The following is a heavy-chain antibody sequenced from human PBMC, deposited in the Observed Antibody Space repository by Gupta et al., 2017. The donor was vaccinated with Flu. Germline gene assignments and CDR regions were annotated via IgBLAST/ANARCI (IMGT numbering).Heavy chain of an antibody. J-gene: IGHJ3*02. D-gene: IGHD3-10*01. CDR2: INYNGDT. CDR1: GGSIPSIHW. CDR3: ARVHYYGSETPEERCDT. Sequence: QLQESGPGMVKPSGTLSLTCVVSGGSIPSIHWWNWVRQPPGKRLELIGEINYNGDTNYKPSLNNRVTISIDKSKNQFSLRLTSVTAADTAIYYWARVHYYGSETPEERCDTWGQGTMVTVSS. V-gene: IGHV4-4*02.